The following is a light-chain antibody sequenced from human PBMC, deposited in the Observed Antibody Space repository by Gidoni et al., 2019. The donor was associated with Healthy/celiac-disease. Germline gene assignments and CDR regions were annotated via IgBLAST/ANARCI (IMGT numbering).Light chain of an antibody. V-gene: IGKV1-33*01. Sequence: DIQMTQTPSSLSASVGDRVTITCQASQDISNYLNWYQQKPGKAPKLLIYYASNLETGVPSSFSGSGSGTDFTFTISSLQPEDIATYYCQQYDNRVTFGPGTKVDIK. J-gene: IGKJ3*01. CDR1: QDISNY. CDR3: QQYDNRVT. CDR2: YAS.